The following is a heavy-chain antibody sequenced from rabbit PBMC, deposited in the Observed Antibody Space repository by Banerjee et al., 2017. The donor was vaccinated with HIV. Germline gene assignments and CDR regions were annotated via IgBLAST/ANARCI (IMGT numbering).Heavy chain of an antibody. V-gene: IGHV1S45*01. CDR1: GIDFSSNSF. D-gene: IGHD2-1*01. CDR2: IYISSATT. J-gene: IGHJ6*01. CDR3: ASADYVRDGLKL. Sequence: QQQLEESGGGLVKPGGTLTLTCKASGIDFSSNSFMCWVRQAPGKGLEWSACIYISSATTYYASWAKGRFTISKTSSTTVTLQMTSLTAADTATYFCASADYVRDGLKLWGPGTLVTVS.